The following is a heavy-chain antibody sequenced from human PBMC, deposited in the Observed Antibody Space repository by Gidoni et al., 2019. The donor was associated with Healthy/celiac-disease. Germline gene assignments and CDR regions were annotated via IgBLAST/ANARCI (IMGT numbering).Heavy chain of an antibody. CDR1: GFTFSSYA. J-gene: IGHJ4*02. CDR3: ASDYYYDSSGYFGDY. Sequence: EVQLLESGGGLVQPGGSLRLSCAASGFTFSSYAMSWVRQAPGQGLEWVSAISGSGGSTYYADSVKGRFTISRDNSKNTLYLQMNSLRAEDTAVYYCASDYYYDSSGYFGDYWGQGTLVTVSS. D-gene: IGHD3-22*01. V-gene: IGHV3-23*01. CDR2: ISGSGGST.